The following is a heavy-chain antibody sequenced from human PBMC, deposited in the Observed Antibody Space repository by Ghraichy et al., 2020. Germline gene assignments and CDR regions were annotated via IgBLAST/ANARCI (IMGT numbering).Heavy chain of an antibody. D-gene: IGHD6-13*01. CDR2: VKKDGTEK. Sequence: LSLTCAASGFTSSSYWMSWVRQGPGKGLEWVANVKKDGTEKYYVDSVKGRFTISRDNAKNSLYLQMNSLKAEDTAVYHCARIAAGATRFNAFDMWGQGTMVTVSS. J-gene: IGHJ3*02. V-gene: IGHV3-7*03. CDR3: ARIAAGATRFNAFDM. CDR1: GFTSSSYW.